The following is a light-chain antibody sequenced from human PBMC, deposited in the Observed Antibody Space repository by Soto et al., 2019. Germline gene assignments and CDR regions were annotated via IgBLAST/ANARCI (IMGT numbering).Light chain of an antibody. V-gene: IGKV4-1*01. J-gene: IGKJ2*01. CDR3: QQCWSTPYA. Sequence: DIVMTQSPDSLAVSLGERATINCKSSQSVLYSSNNKNYLAWFQQTPGQPPKLLIYWASTRESGVPDRFSGSGSGTDFTLTISSLQAEDVAVDYCQQCWSTPYAFGQGTKREIK. CDR1: QSVLYSSNNKNY. CDR2: WAS.